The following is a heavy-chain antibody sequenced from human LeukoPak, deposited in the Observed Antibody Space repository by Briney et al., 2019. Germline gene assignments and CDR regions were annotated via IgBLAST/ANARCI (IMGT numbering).Heavy chain of an antibody. CDR3: IKDMGFDLLKDAFDV. V-gene: IGHV3-9*01. CDR1: GFSLDDYA. J-gene: IGHJ3*01. D-gene: IGHD1-26*01. CDR2: FSWDSGNM. Sequence: GRSLRLSCAGAGFSLDDYAMHWVRQPPGKGVEWVSSFSWDSGNMAYADSVKGRFTISRDNAKNSLFLQMNSLRAEDTALYYCIKDMGFDLLKDAFDVWGQGTMVTVSS.